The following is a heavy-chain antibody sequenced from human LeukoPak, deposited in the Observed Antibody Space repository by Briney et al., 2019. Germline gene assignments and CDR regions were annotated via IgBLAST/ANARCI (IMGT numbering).Heavy chain of an antibody. CDR2: IYYSGST. J-gene: IGHJ5*02. CDR1: GGSISSYY. Sequence: SETLSLTCTVSGGSISSYYWSWIRQPPGKGLEWIGYIYYSGSTNYNPSLESRVTISVDTSKNQFSLKLSSVTAADTAVYYCARDQGRAAAHPDRILAVRKNWFDPWGQGTLVTVSS. V-gene: IGHV4-59*01. D-gene: IGHD2-15*01. CDR3: ARDQGRAAAHPDRILAVRKNWFDP.